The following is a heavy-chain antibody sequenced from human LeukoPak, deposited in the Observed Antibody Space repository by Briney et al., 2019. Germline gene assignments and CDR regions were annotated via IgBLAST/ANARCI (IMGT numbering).Heavy chain of an antibody. V-gene: IGHV3-30-3*01. J-gene: IGHJ4*02. D-gene: IGHD6-13*01. CDR3: ARDQGRIAAAGNYLSSGY. CDR2: ISPDGSSK. Sequence: PGGSLRLSCATSGFTFTSYTMHWVRQAPGKGLEWVAVISPDGSSKYYADSVKGRFTISRDNSKNTLYLQMNSLRTEDTAVYYCARDQGRIAAAGNYLSSGYWGQGTLVTVSS. CDR1: GFTFTSYT.